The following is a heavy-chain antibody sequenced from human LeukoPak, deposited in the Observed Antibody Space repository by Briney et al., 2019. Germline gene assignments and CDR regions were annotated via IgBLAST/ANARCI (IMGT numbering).Heavy chain of an antibody. D-gene: IGHD4-23*01. CDR3: AKSTVGRHFDY. CDR2: INWNGGST. V-gene: IGHV3-20*04. Sequence: GGSLRLSCAASGFIFSAYSMNWVRQAPGKGLEWVSGINWNGGSTGYADSVKGRFTISRDNAKNSLYLQMNSLRAEDTALYYCAKSTVGRHFDYWGQGTLVTVSS. J-gene: IGHJ4*02. CDR1: GFIFSAYS.